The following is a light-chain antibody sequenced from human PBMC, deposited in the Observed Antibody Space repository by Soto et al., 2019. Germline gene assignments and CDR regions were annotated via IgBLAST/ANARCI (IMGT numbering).Light chain of an antibody. J-gene: IGKJ5*01. CDR3: QQYGGSPIT. CDR2: GAS. V-gene: IGKV3-20*01. Sequence: EIVLTQSPDTLSLSPGGRATLSCRASQSVTTRLAWYQQKPGQPPRLLISGASVRASGVPVRISGSGSGTDFTLTISKLEPEDFALYYCQQYGGSPITFGLGTGLEVK. CDR1: QSVTTR.